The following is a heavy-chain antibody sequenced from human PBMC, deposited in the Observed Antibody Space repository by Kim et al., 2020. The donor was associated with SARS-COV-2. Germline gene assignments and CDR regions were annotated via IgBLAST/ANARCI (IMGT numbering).Heavy chain of an antibody. CDR3: ARVPAGSGWYELDY. D-gene: IGHD6-19*01. Sequence: SETLSLTCTVSGGSISSYYWSWIRQPPGKGLEWIGYIYYSGSTNYNPSLKSRVTISVDTSKNQFSLKLSSVTAADTAVYYCARVPAGSGWYELDYWGQGTLVTVSS. CDR2: IYYSGST. J-gene: IGHJ4*02. V-gene: IGHV4-59*13. CDR1: GGSISSYY.